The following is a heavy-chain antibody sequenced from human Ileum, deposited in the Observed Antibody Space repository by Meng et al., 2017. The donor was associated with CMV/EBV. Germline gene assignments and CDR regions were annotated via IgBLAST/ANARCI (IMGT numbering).Heavy chain of an antibody. CDR2: LSPGGGAT. J-gene: IGHJ6*02. CDR3: AKGHNTAGFHPSYYGLDV. CDR1: GFVFSTSA. D-gene: IGHD2-8*02. Sequence: GGSLKISCAASGFVFSTSAMSWVRQAPGKGLEWVAGLSPGGGATYYAQSVRGRFTVSRDNSKNMVFLQLNSLRAEDTAVYYCAKGHNTAGFHPSYYGLDVWGQGTTVTVSS. V-gene: IGHV3-23*01.